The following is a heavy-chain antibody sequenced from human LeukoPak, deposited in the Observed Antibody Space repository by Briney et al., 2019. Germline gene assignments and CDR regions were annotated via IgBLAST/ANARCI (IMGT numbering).Heavy chain of an antibody. D-gene: IGHD6-13*01. CDR1: GGSISTYY. Sequence: SETLSLTCTVSGGSISTYYWSWIRQPPGKRLEWIGYIYYSGSTNYNPSLKSRVTISVDTSKNQFSLKLSSVTAADTAVYYCARGGASSSWYHDAFDIWGQGTMVTVSS. J-gene: IGHJ3*02. CDR2: IYYSGST. CDR3: ARGGASSSWYHDAFDI. V-gene: IGHV4-59*01.